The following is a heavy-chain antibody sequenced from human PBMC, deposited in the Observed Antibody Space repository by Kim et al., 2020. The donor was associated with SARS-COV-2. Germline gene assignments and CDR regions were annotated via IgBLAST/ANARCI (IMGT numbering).Heavy chain of an antibody. CDR1: GFTFSSYA. V-gene: IGHV3-23*01. J-gene: IGHJ3*02. CDR2: ISGSGGST. Sequence: GGSLRLSCAASGFTFSSYAMSWVRQAPGKGLEWVSAISGSGGSTYYADSVKGRFTISRDNSKNTLYLQMNSLRAEDTAVYYCAKDLGTMGYFDWFGRDAFDIWGQGTMVTVSS. CDR3: AKDLGTMGYFDWFGRDAFDI. D-gene: IGHD3-9*01.